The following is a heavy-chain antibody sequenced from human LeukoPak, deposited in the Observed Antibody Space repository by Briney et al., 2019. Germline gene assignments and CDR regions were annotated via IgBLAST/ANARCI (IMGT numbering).Heavy chain of an antibody. Sequence: GGSLRLSCAASGFTFSSYAMSWVRQAPGKGLEWVSAISGSGDRTYSADSVKGRFTISRDNSKNTLYLQMNSLRAEDTAVYYCAHDYGEHQFDYWGQENPASVSS. CDR2: ISGSGDRT. CDR1: GFTFSSYA. J-gene: IGHJ4*02. CDR3: AHDYGEHQFDY. D-gene: IGHD4-17*01. V-gene: IGHV3-23*01.